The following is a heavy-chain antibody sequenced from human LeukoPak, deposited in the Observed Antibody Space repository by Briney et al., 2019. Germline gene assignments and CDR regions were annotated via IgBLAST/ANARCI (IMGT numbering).Heavy chain of an antibody. CDR1: GFTVSSNY. J-gene: IGHJ5*02. V-gene: IGHV3-53*01. CDR2: IYSGGST. D-gene: IGHD6-13*01. Sequence: GGSLRLSCAASGFTVSSNYMSWVRQAPGKGLEWVSVIYSGGSTYYADSVKGRFTISRDNSKNTLYLQMNSLRAEDTAVYYCARDPWAAGWFDPWGQGTLVTVSS. CDR3: ARDPWAAGWFDP.